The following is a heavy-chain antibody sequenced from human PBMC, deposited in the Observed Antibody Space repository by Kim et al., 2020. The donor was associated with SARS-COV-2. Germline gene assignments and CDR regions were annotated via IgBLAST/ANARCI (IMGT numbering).Heavy chain of an antibody. D-gene: IGHD4-17*01. V-gene: IGHV3-30*07. CDR3: ARAGAYGDYGINWYLDL. J-gene: IGHJ2*01. Sequence: VKGRFTISRDTSKNTLYLQMNRLRAEDTAVYYCARAGAYGDYGINWYLDLWGRGTLVTVSS.